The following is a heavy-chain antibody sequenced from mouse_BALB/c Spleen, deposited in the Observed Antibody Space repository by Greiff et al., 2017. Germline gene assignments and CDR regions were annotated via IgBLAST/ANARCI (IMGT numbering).Heavy chain of an antibody. CDR1: GFTFSDYY. CDR3: ARAGNYDYYAMDY. Sequence: EVQLVESGGGLVKPGGSLKLSCAASGFTFSDYYMYWVRQTPEKRLEWVATISDGGSYTYYPDSVKGRFTISRDNAKNNLYLQMSSLKSEDTAMYYCARAGNYDYYAMDYWGQGTSVTVSS. V-gene: IGHV5-4*02. CDR2: ISDGGSYT. J-gene: IGHJ4*01. D-gene: IGHD2-1*01.